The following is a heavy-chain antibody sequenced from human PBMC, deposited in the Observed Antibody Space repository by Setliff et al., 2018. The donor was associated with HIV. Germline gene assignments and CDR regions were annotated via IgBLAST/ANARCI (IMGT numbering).Heavy chain of an antibody. V-gene: IGHV4-59*11. Sequence: SETLSLTCTVSGASISSHYWSWIRQSPGKELEWIGYIYSTGSTNYNPSLQSRVSISMDASSNKFSLQVTSVTSADTAVYYCAKGAGFYGDYTFDYWGLG. J-gene: IGHJ4*02. CDR1: GASISSHY. CDR3: AKGAGFYGDYTFDY. D-gene: IGHD4-17*01. CDR2: IYSTGST.